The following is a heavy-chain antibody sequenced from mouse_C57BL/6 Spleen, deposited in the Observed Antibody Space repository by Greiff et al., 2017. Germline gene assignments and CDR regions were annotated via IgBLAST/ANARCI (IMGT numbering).Heavy chain of an antibody. CDR3: ARSGLGQDY. CDR2: IYPGDGDT. Sequence: QVQLKESGPELVKPGASVKISCKASGYAFSSSWMNWVKQRPGKGLEWIGRIYPGDGDTNYNGKFKGKATLTADKSSSTAYMQLSSLTSEDSAVYFCARSGLGQDYWGQGTTLTVSS. V-gene: IGHV1-82*01. CDR1: GYAFSSSW. J-gene: IGHJ2*01. D-gene: IGHD4-1*01.